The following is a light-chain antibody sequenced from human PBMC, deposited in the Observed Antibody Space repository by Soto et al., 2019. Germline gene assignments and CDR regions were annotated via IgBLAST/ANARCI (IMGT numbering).Light chain of an antibody. CDR2: GNN. J-gene: IGLJ3*02. Sequence: QSVLTQPPSVSGTPGQRVTISCSGSSSNIRSNTVNWYQQLPGTAPKLLIYGNNQRPSGVPDRFSASESGTSASLAISGLQSDDEADYYCATWDDSLNGRVFGGGTKVTVL. CDR3: ATWDDSLNGRV. CDR1: SSNIRSNT. V-gene: IGLV1-44*01.